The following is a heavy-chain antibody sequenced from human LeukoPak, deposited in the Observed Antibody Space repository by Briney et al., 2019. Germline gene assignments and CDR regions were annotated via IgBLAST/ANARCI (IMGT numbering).Heavy chain of an antibody. CDR2: IYHSGST. CDR3: ARDRVVVVPAAINKDAFDI. D-gene: IGHD2-2*02. V-gene: IGHV4-38-2*02. Sequence: SETLSLTCAVSGYSISSGYYWGWIRQPPGKGLEWIGSIYHSGSTYYNPSLKSRVTISVDTSKNQFSLKLSSVTAADTAVYYCARDRVVVVPAAINKDAFDIWGQGTMVTVS. J-gene: IGHJ3*02. CDR1: GYSISSGYY.